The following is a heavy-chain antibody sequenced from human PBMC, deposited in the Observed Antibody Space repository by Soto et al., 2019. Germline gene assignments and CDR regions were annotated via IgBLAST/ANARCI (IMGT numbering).Heavy chain of an antibody. Sequence: QVQLQESSTGLVKPSQTLSLTCTVSGASISSGGYYWSWIRQHPGKGLEWIGYIYYSGSTYYNPSLKSRVTISVDTSKNQFSLKLSSVTAADTAVYYCAREFAQQLASLAFDIWGQGTMVTVSS. V-gene: IGHV4-31*03. CDR3: AREFAQQLASLAFDI. J-gene: IGHJ3*02. D-gene: IGHD6-13*01. CDR1: GASISSGGYY. CDR2: IYYSGST.